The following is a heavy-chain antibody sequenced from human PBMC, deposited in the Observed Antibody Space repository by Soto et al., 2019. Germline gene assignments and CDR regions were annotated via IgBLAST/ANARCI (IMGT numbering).Heavy chain of an antibody. V-gene: IGHV1-58*01. CDR1: GFTFGTSA. Sequence: QMQLVQSGPEVKKPGTSVRVSCKASGFTFGTSAVHWVRQARGQRLEWMGWILVASGGTNYAENFEERVTIARDMSTSTADMELSSLRSEDTAVYFCAAAVTMIYTKARYAFDMWGQGTLVTVSS. CDR3: AAAVTMIYTKARYAFDM. D-gene: IGHD3-22*01. CDR2: ILVASGGT. J-gene: IGHJ3*02.